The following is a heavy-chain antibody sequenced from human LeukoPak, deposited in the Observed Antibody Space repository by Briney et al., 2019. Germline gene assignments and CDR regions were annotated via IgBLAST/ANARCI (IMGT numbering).Heavy chain of an antibody. V-gene: IGHV3-7*03. Sequence: GGSLRLSCAASGFTFSSYWMSWVRQAPGKGLEWVANIKQDGSEKYYADSVKGRFTISRDNAKNSLYLQMNSLRAEDTAVYYCANCGLPGARYYFDYWGQGTLVTVSS. CDR2: IKQDGSEK. J-gene: IGHJ4*02. CDR1: GFTFSSYW. D-gene: IGHD2-21*01. CDR3: ANCGLPGARYYFDY.